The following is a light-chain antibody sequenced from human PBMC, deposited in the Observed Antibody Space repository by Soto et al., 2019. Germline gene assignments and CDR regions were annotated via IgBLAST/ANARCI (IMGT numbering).Light chain of an antibody. CDR2: DSS. CDR1: QSVSSY. Sequence: EIVLTPSPATLSFSPGERATPSCRASQSVSSYLAWYQQKPGQAPRLLIYDSSTRATGFPDRFSGSGSGTDFTLTIIRLEPEDFAVYYCQQYDISPWTFGQGTKVDIK. CDR3: QQYDISPWT. V-gene: IGKV3-20*01. J-gene: IGKJ1*01.